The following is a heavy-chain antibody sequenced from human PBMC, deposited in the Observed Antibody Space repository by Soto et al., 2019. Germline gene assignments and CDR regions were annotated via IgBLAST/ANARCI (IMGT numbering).Heavy chain of an antibody. D-gene: IGHD3-3*01. CDR2: IYYSGST. J-gene: IGHJ6*03. CDR3: ARLLRFLEDGYYYYYMDV. Sequence: SETLSLTCTVSGGSTSSYYWSWIRQPQGKGMEWIGYIYYSGSTNYNPSLKSRVTISVDTSKNQFSLKLSSVTAADTAVYYCARLLRFLEDGYYYYYMDVWGKGTTVTVSS. V-gene: IGHV4-59*01. CDR1: GGSTSSYY.